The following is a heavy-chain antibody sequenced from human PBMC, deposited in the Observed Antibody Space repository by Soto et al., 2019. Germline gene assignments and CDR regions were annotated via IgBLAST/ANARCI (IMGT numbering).Heavy chain of an antibody. CDR2: VSNDGSNK. CDR1: GFTFSSYV. Sequence: QVQLVESGGGVVQPGRSLRLSCAASGFTFSSYVMHWVRQAPGKGLEWVAVVSNDGSNKDYADSVKGRFTISRDNSKNTLYLQMNSLRVEDTAVYYCAKVLLTYTSGWYHPHFDYWGQGTLVTVSS. V-gene: IGHV3-30*18. CDR3: AKVLLTYTSGWYHPHFDY. J-gene: IGHJ4*02. D-gene: IGHD6-19*01.